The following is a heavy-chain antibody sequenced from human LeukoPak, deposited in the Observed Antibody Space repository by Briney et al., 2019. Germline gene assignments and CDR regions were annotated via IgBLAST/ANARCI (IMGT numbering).Heavy chain of an antibody. CDR3: AKEGSVCTNRRCRYFDQ. CDR2: INWNSDTI. V-gene: IGHV3-9*01. Sequence: GGSLRLSCAASGFTFHDSAMHWVRQTPGKGLEWVSSINWNSDTIDYVDSVKGRFTTSRDNAKNSLYLQMNSLRTEDTALYYCAKEGSVCTNRRCRYFDQWGRGTLVTVSS. D-gene: IGHD2-8*01. J-gene: IGHJ4*02. CDR1: GFTFHDSA.